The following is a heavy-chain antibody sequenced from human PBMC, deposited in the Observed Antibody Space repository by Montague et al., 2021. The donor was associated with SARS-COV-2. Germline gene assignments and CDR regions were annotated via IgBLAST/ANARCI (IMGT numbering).Heavy chain of an antibody. CDR3: ARADSLYSRSSKNWFDP. CDR1: GGSFRDYS. Sequence: SETLSLTCAAYGGSFRDYSWNWIRQPPGKGLEWMGEINHGGSTKYNPSLNSRVSMSLDTSNNQLSLNLSSLTAADTAVDYCARADSLYSRSSKNWFDPWGQGTLVTVSS. CDR2: INHGGST. D-gene: IGHD6-6*01. J-gene: IGHJ5*02. V-gene: IGHV4-34*01.